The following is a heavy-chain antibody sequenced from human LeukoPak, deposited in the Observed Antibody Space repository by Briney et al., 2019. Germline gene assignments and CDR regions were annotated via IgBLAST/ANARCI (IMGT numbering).Heavy chain of an antibody. J-gene: IGHJ5*01. V-gene: IGHV4-39*01. D-gene: IGHD3-10*01. CDR2: IYYSGSTST. CDR1: GGSISSSSYY. Sequence: SETLSLTCTVSGGSISSSSYYWGWIRQPPGKGLEWIGSIYYSGSTSTYYNPSLKSRVTISVDTPKNQFSLKLSSVTAADTAVYYCARGPPDFYNSGSYYNGYNWFDSWGQGTLVTVSS. CDR3: ARGPPDFYNSGSYYNGYNWFDS.